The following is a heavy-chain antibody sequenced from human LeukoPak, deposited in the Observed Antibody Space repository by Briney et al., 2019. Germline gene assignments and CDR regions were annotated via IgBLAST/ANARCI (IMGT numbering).Heavy chain of an antibody. Sequence: PSQTLSLTCTVSGGSISSGDYYWSWIRQPPGKGLEWIGYIYYSGSTYYNPSLKSRVTISVDTSKNQFSLKLSSVTAADTAVYYCARDGGNRGSGFEYWGQGTLVTVSS. V-gene: IGHV4-30-4*01. CDR1: GGSISSGDYY. D-gene: IGHD7-27*01. CDR3: ARDGGNRGSGFEY. CDR2: IYYSGST. J-gene: IGHJ4*02.